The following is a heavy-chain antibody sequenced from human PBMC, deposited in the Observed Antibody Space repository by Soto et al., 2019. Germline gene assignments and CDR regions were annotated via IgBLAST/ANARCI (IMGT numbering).Heavy chain of an antibody. CDR1: GGTFSSYA. Sequence: SVKVSCKASGGTFSSYAISWVRQAPVQGLEWMGGIIPIFGTANYAQKFQGRVTITADESTSTAYMELSSLRSEDTAVYYCARDGPYYYGSGSYYIGPGGYYGMDVWGQGTTVTVSS. J-gene: IGHJ6*02. CDR3: ARDGPYYYGSGSYYIGPGGYYGMDV. CDR2: IIPIFGTA. D-gene: IGHD3-10*01. V-gene: IGHV1-69*01.